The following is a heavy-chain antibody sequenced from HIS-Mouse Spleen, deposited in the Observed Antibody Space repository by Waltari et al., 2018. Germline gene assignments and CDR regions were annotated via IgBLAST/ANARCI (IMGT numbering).Heavy chain of an antibody. V-gene: IGHV4-39*07. CDR3: ARESPYSSSWYDWYFDL. CDR1: GGSISSSSYY. CDR2: IYYSGST. J-gene: IGHJ2*01. Sequence: QLQLQESGPGLVKPSETLSLTCTVSGGSISSSSYYWGWIRQPPGKGLEWIGSIYYSGSTEYNPSLKSRVTRSVDTSKNQFSLKLSSVTAADTAVYYCARESPYSSSWYDWYFDLWGRGTLVTVSS. D-gene: IGHD6-13*01.